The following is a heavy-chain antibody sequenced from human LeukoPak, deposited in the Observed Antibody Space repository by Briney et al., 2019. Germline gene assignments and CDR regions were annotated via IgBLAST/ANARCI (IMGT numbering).Heavy chain of an antibody. V-gene: IGHV4-30-4*08. CDR2: IYYSGST. Sequence: SQTLSLTCTVAGGSISSGDYYWSSIRQPPGKGLEWIGYIYYSGSTYYNPSLKSRVTISVDTSKNQFSLKLSSVTAADTAVYYCASSGLGFYYFDYWGQGTLVTVSS. D-gene: IGHD2-15*01. CDR1: GGSISSGDYY. J-gene: IGHJ4*02. CDR3: ASSGLGFYYFDY.